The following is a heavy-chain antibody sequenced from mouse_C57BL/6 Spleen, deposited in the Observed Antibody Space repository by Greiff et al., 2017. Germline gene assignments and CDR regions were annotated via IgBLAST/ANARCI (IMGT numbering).Heavy chain of an antibody. J-gene: IGHJ1*03. CDR2: IYPGDGDT. Sequence: VQLQQSGAELVKPGASVKISCKASGYAFSSYWMNWVKQRPGKGLEWIGQIYPGDGDTNYNGKFKGKATLTADKSSSTAYMQLSSLNSEDSAVYFCARPVPLEDFDVWGTGTTVTVSS. CDR3: ARPVPLEDFDV. V-gene: IGHV1-80*01. CDR1: GYAFSSYW.